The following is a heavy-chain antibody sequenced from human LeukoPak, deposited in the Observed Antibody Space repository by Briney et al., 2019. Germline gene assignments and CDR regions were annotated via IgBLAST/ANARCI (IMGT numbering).Heavy chain of an antibody. CDR2: ISGSGGST. V-gene: IGHV3-23*01. J-gene: IGHJ4*02. D-gene: IGHD2-8*01. CDR1: GFTFSSYA. Sequence: RTGGSLRLSCAASGFTFSSYAMSWVRQAPGKGLEWVSAISGSGGSTYYADSVKGRFTISRDNSKNTLYLQMNSLRAEDTAVYYCAKDPRRQPLRNNGFYWGQGTLVTVSS. CDR3: AKDPRRQPLRNNGFY.